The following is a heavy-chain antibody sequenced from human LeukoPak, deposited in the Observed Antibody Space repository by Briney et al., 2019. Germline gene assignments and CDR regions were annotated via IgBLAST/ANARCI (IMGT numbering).Heavy chain of an antibody. D-gene: IGHD3-22*01. J-gene: IGHJ4*02. Sequence: ETLSLTCTVSGDXITTSSYYWGWIRQPPGKGLEWIGNIYYSGSTYYNPSLKSRATISVDTSKNQFSLWLSSVTAADTAVYYCARLETYDSTLDYWGQGTLVTVSS. V-gene: IGHV4-39*01. CDR1: GDXITTSSYY. CDR2: IYYSGST. CDR3: ARLETYDSTLDY.